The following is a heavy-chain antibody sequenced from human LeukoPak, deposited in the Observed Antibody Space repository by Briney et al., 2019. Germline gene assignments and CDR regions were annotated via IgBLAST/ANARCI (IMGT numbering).Heavy chain of an antibody. Sequence: PSETLSLTCAVYGGSFSGYCWSWIRQPPGEGLEWIGEINHSGSTNYNPSLKSRVTISVDTSKNQFSLRLSSVTAADTAVYYCISTSPIPQYYFDYWGQGTLVTVSS. D-gene: IGHD2-2*01. CDR3: ISTSPIPQYYFDY. CDR1: GGSFSGYC. CDR2: INHSGST. V-gene: IGHV4-34*01. J-gene: IGHJ4*02.